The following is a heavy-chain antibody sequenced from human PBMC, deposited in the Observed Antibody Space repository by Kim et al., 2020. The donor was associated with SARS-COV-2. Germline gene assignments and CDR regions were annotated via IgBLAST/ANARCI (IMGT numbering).Heavy chain of an antibody. CDR1: GFTFSSYA. Sequence: GGSLRLSCAASGFTFSSYAMTWVRQAPGKGLEWVSAISGSGGNTYYADSVKGRFTISRDNSKNTLYLQMNSLRAEDTAVYYCAKLVEAAGTFSWGQGTLVTVSS. J-gene: IGHJ5*02. CDR2: ISGSGGNT. V-gene: IGHV3-23*01. CDR3: AKLVEAAGTFS. D-gene: IGHD6-13*01.